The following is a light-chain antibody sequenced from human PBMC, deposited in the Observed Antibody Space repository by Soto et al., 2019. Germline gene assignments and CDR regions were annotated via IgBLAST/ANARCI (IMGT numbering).Light chain of an antibody. V-gene: IGKV3-15*01. CDR1: ETVATN. J-gene: IGKJ1*01. Sequence: VMTQSPATLSVSPGERATLSCWASETVATNLAWYQQKPGQAPRLSDRFRGSGSGTEFTLTISSLRSEDSAIYYCQQYFEWPPMTCGQGTKVEI. CDR3: QQYFEWPPMT.